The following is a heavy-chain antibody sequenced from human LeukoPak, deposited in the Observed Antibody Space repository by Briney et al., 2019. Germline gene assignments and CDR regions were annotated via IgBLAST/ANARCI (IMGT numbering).Heavy chain of an antibody. Sequence: ASVKVSCKASGYTFTGYYMHWVRQAPGQGLEWMGWINPNSGGTNYAQKFQGWVTMTRDTSISTAYMELSRLRSDDTAVYYCARARSGWYKYYYYGMDVWGQGTTVTVSS. D-gene: IGHD6-19*01. V-gene: IGHV1-2*04. CDR3: ARARSGWYKYYYYGMDV. J-gene: IGHJ6*02. CDR1: GYTFTGYY. CDR2: INPNSGGT.